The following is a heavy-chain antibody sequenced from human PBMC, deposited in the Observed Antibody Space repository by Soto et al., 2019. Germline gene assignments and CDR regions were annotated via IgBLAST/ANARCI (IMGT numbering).Heavy chain of an antibody. D-gene: IGHD4-17*01. J-gene: IGHJ4*02. CDR2: INTDESSS. V-gene: IGHV3-74*01. CDR1: GFTFGNYW. Sequence: EVQLVESGGGLVQPGGSLRLSCAASGFTFGNYWWHWAPQAPGKGLVWVSRINTDESSSNYADSVKGRFTISRDNAKNTLYLQVNSLRVEDTAVYYCAIQSSYGGYFESWGQGTLVTVSS. CDR3: AIQSSYGGYFES.